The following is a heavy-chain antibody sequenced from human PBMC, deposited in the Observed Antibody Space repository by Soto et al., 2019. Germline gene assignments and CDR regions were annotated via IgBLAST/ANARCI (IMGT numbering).Heavy chain of an antibody. D-gene: IGHD1-26*01. J-gene: IGHJ4*02. CDR2: ISGSGGST. CDR1: GFTFSSYA. CDR3: VKDGQWELSHLYVDY. V-gene: IGHV3-23*01. Sequence: GGSLRLSCAASGFTFSSYAMSWVRQAPGKGLEWVSAISGSGGSTYYADSVKGRFTISRDNSKNTLYLQMNSLRAEDTAVYYSVKDGQWELSHLYVDYWGQGPLVTVSS.